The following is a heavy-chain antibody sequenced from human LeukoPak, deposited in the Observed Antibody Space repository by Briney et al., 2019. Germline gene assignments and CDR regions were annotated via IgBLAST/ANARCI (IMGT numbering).Heavy chain of an antibody. D-gene: IGHD6-19*01. J-gene: IGHJ6*02. CDR3: ARGAVAGHYYYYYGMDV. Sequence: SETLSLTCTVSGGSISSYYWSWIRQPAGKGLEWIGRIYTSGSTNYNPSLKSRVTMSVDTSENQFSLKLSSVTAADTAVYYCARGAVAGHYYYYYGMDVWGQGTTVTVSS. CDR2: IYTSGST. CDR1: GGSISSYY. V-gene: IGHV4-4*07.